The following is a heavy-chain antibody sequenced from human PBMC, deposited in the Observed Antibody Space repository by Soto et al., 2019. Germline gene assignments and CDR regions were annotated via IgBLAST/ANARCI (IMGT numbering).Heavy chain of an antibody. J-gene: IGHJ5*02. D-gene: IGHD3-16*01. V-gene: IGHV3-30*03. CDR2: ISHDGSNT. Sequence: PGGSLRLSCAASGFTFSAYGIHWVRQAPGKGLEWVAVISHDGSNTNYADSVKGRFTFSRDNSKDTVYLQMNSLRAEDTAVYYCVTSGGFDHWGQGTLVTVS. CDR3: VTSGGFDH. CDR1: GFTFSAYG.